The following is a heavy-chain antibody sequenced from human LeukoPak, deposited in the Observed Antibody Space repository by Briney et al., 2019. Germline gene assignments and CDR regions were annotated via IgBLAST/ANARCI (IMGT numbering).Heavy chain of an antibody. CDR1: GGSFSSYY. CDR3: ARGLVLNGASYYFDY. V-gene: IGHV4-34*01. CDR2: INHSGST. J-gene: IGHJ4*02. Sequence: SETLSLTCAVYGGSFSSYYWSWIRQPPGKGLEWIGEINHSGSTNYNPSLKSRVTISVDTSKNQFSLKLSSVTAADTAVYYCARGLVLNGASYYFDYWGQGTLVTVSS. D-gene: IGHD2-8*02.